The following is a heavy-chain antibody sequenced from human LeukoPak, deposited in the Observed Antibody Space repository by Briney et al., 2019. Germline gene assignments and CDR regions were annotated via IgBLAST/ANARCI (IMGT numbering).Heavy chain of an antibody. V-gene: IGHV3-23*01. Sequence: SGGSLRLSCAASGVTFSSYAMSWVRQAPGKGLEWVSAISGSGGSTYYADSVKGRFTISRDNSKNTLYLHMSSLRAEDTAVYICARYPVVDDGDAHPYNWCDPWGQGTLVTVSS. J-gene: IGHJ5*02. CDR3: ARYPVVDDGDAHPYNWCDP. CDR2: ISGSGGST. CDR1: GVTFSSYA. D-gene: IGHD4-17*01.